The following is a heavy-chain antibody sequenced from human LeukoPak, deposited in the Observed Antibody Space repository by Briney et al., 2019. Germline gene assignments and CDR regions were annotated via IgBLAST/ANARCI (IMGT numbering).Heavy chain of an antibody. Sequence: ASVKVSCKASGYTFTSYYMHWVRQAPGQGLEWMGIINPSGGSTSYAQKFQGRVTMTRDTSTSTVYMELSSLRSEDTAVYYCARDLPTLVNWNPFDYWGQGTLVTVSS. J-gene: IGHJ4*02. D-gene: IGHD1-1*01. CDR2: INPSGGST. CDR1: GYTFTSYY. CDR3: ARDLPTLVNWNPFDY. V-gene: IGHV1-46*01.